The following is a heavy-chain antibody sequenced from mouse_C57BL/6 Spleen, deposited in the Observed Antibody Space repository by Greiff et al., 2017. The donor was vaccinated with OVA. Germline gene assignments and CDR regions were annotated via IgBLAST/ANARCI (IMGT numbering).Heavy chain of an antibody. CDR3: ARSANYYGNSYYFDY. V-gene: IGHV1-52*01. CDR2: IDPSDSET. Sequence: QVQLQQPGAELVRPGSSVKLSCKASGYTFTSYWMHWVKQRPIQGLEWIGNIDPSDSETHYNQKFKDKATLTVDKSSSTAYMQLSRLTSEDSAVYYGARSANYYGNSYYFDYWGQGTTLTVSS. J-gene: IGHJ2*01. CDR1: GYTFTSYW. D-gene: IGHD1-1*01.